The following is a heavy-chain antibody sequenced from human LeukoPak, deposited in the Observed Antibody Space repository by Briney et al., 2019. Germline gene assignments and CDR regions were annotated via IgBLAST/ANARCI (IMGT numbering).Heavy chain of an antibody. CDR1: GFTFTSYE. CDR3: AGGPQYGGSFAF. Sequence: GGPLRLSCAASGFTFTSYEMARVRQAPGMGPEFISYISNSGSPIKYGNAVKGRFTISRDNSKNSVYLQMDSLRAEDTAVYYCAGGPQYGGSFAFWGQGTLVTVSS. J-gene: IGHJ4*02. V-gene: IGHV3-48*03. CDR2: ISNSGSPI. D-gene: IGHD1-26*01.